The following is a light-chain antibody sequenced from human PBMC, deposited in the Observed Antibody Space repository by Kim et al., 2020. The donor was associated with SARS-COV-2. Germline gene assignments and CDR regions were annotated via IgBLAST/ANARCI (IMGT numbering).Light chain of an antibody. CDR3: QQYGSSLIT. Sequence: PGERVTPSCRASRSVSGTFLAGYQQKPGQAPSLLIYGASSRATGIPDRFSGGGSGTDFTLTISRLEPEDFAVYYCQQYGSSLITFGGGTQVEIK. CDR1: RSVSGTF. V-gene: IGKV3-20*01. CDR2: GAS. J-gene: IGKJ4*01.